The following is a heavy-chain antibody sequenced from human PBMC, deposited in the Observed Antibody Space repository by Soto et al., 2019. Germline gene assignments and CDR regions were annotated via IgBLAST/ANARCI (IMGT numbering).Heavy chain of an antibody. CDR3: VRDGTKTLRDWFDP. CDR1: GGSISGFY. J-gene: IGHJ5*02. D-gene: IGHD1-1*01. Sequence: SETLSLTCTVSGGSISGFYWSWIRKSAGKGLEWIGRIYATGTTDYNPSLKSRVMMSVDTSKKQFSLKLRSVTAADTAVYYCVRDGTKTLRDWFDPWGQGISVTVSS. CDR2: IYATGTT. V-gene: IGHV4-4*07.